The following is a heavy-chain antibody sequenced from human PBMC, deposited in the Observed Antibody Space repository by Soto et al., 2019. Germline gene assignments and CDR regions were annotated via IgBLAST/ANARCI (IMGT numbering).Heavy chain of an antibody. CDR3: ARDDLYSSGWYSYYYYGMDV. CDR1: GYTFTSYG. J-gene: IGHJ6*02. D-gene: IGHD6-19*01. CDR2: ISAYNGNT. V-gene: IGHV1-18*04. Sequence: ASVKVSCKXSGYTFTSYGISWVRQAPGQGLEWMGWISAYNGNTNYAQKLQGRVTMTTDTSTSTAYMELRSLRSDDTAVYYCARDDLYSSGWYSYYYYGMDVWGQGTTVTVSS.